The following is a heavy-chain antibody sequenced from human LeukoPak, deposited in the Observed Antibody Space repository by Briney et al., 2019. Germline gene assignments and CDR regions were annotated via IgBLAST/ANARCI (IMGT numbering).Heavy chain of an antibody. V-gene: IGHV1-2*02. CDR2: INPSSGGT. CDR1: GYTFTGYY. CDR3: ARALVGATDWFDP. Sequence: ASVKVSCKASGYTFTGYYMHWVRQAPGQGLEWMGWINPSSGGTNYAQKFQGRVTMTRDTSISTAYMELSRLRSDDTAVYYCARALVGATDWFDPWGQGTLVTVSS. J-gene: IGHJ5*02. D-gene: IGHD1-26*01.